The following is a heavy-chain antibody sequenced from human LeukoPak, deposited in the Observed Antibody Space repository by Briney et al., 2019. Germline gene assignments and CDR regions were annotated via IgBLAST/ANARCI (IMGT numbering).Heavy chain of an antibody. CDR1: GFTVSSSYA. J-gene: IGHJ3*02. CDR2: ISGSGGST. V-gene: IGHV3-23*01. CDR3: AKDHDYYASGPI. Sequence: GGSLRLSCAASGFTVSSSYAMNWVRQAPGKGLEWVSAISGSGGSTYYADSVKGRFTISRDNSKNTLYLQMNSLRAEDTAVYYCAKDHDYYASGPIWGQGTMVTVSS. D-gene: IGHD3-10*01.